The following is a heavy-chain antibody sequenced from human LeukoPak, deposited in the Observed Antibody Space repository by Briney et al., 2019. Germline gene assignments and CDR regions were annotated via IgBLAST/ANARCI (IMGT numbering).Heavy chain of an antibody. Sequence: GGSLRLSCATSGFTFSSYDMHWVRQPPGKGLEWVSTIRAGGDDTFYADSVRGRFSISRDNSKNTLYLQMSFLRAEDTALYYCARDLSKMIRGADWGQGTLVTVSS. CDR1: GFTFSSYD. D-gene: IGHD3-10*01. CDR2: IRAGGDDT. CDR3: ARDLSKMIRGAD. V-gene: IGHV3-23*01. J-gene: IGHJ4*02.